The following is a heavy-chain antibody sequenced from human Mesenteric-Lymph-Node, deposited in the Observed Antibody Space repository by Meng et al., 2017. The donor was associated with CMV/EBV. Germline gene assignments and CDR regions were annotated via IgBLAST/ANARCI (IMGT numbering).Heavy chain of an antibody. V-gene: IGHV3-11*01. CDR2: ISSGGTTI. Sequence: GESLKISCAASGFRFSDHAIHWIRQAPGKGLEWLSYISSGGTTIYYADSVKGRFTVSRDNAKTSLFLQMNSLRAEDTAVYYCARRYCSTSSCYVAGLDVWGQGTTVTVSS. D-gene: IGHD2-2*01. J-gene: IGHJ6*02. CDR3: ARRYCSTSSCYVAGLDV. CDR1: GFRFSDHA.